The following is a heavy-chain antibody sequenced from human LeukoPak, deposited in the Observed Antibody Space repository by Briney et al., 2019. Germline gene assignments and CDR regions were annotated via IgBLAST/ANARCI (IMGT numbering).Heavy chain of an antibody. CDR1: GGSFSGYY. CDR3: ARGLLWLGELYWFDP. D-gene: IGHD3-10*01. J-gene: IGHJ5*02. CDR2: INHSGST. Sequence: PSETLSLTCAVYGGSFSGYYWSWIRQPPGKGLEWIGEINHSGSTNYNPSLKSRVTISVDTSKNQFSLKLSSVTAADTAVYYCARGLLWLGELYWFDPWGQGTLVTVSS. V-gene: IGHV4-34*01.